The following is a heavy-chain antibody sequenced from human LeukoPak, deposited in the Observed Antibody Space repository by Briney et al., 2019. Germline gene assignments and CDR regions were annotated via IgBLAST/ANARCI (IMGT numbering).Heavy chain of an antibody. J-gene: IGHJ3*01. Sequence: PSETLSLTCAVYGGSFRDYYWSWVRQPPGKGLEWIGEINHSGSTNYNPSLKSRVTISLDTSKNQFSLKLTSVTAADTAVYYCAKAPYLSSGAWGQGILVAVSS. CDR1: GGSFRDYY. CDR2: INHSGST. CDR3: AKAPYLSSGA. D-gene: IGHD3-22*01. V-gene: IGHV4-34*01.